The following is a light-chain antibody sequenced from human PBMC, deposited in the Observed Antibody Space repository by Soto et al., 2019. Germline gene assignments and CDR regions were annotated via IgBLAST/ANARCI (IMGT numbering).Light chain of an antibody. Sequence: SGPISRTENSSDVGSYNRVSWYQQPPGAAPKLMIYEVSNRPSGVPDRFSGSKSGNTASLTISWLQAEDEADYYCNSYTGSSTYVFGTVTKVTVL. CDR2: EVS. V-gene: IGLV2-18*02. CDR3: NSYTGSSTYV. CDR1: SSDVGSYNR. J-gene: IGLJ1*01.